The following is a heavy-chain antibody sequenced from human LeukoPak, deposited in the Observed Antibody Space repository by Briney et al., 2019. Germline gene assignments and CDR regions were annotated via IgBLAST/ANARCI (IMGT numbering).Heavy chain of an antibody. V-gene: IGHV1-69*04. Sequence: SVNVSCKTSGGTFSSSAITWVRQAPGQGLEWMGRIIPVLNITSYAQKFQGRVTITADTSTSTVYMELSSLRSEETAVYYCARDQGLTAPPPYGLDVWGQGTTVIVSS. CDR3: ARDQGLTAPPPYGLDV. D-gene: IGHD4/OR15-4a*01. CDR1: GGTFSSSA. J-gene: IGHJ6*02. CDR2: IIPVLNIT.